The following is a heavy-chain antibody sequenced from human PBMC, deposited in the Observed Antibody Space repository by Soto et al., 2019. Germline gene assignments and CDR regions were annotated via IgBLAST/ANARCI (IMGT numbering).Heavy chain of an antibody. CDR1: GGSISSGDYY. V-gene: IGHV4-30-4*01. CDR3: ARGRQLLFNWFDP. Sequence: PSETLSLTCTVSGGSISSGDYYWSWIRQPPGKGLEWIGHIYYSGSTYYNPSLKSRVTISVDTSKNQFSLKLSSVTAADTAVYYCARGRQLLFNWFDPWGQGTLVTVSS. D-gene: IGHD2-2*01. J-gene: IGHJ5*02. CDR2: IYYSGST.